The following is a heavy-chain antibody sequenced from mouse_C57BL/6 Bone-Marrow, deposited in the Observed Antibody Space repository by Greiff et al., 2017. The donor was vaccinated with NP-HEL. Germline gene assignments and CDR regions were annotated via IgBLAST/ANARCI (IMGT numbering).Heavy chain of an antibody. CDR2: IWSGGST. CDR3: ARSIPITTVVATGAMDY. V-gene: IGHV2-2*01. CDR1: GFSLTSYG. D-gene: IGHD1-1*01. J-gene: IGHJ4*01. Sequence: VKLQESGPGLVQPSQSLSITCTVSGFSLTSYGVHWVRQSPGKGLEWLGVIWSGGSTDYNAAFISRLSISKDNSKSQVFFKMNSLQADDTAIYYCARSIPITTVVATGAMDYWGQGTSVTVSS.